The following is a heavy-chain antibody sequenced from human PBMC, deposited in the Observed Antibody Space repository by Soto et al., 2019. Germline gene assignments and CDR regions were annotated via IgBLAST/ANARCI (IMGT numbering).Heavy chain of an antibody. CDR1: GYTFTSYD. CDR3: ARRCHRYSGYDWGCYYYGMDV. CDR2: MNPNSGNT. V-gene: IGHV1-8*01. J-gene: IGHJ6*02. Sequence: ASVKVSCKASGYTFTSYDINWVRQATGQGLEWMGWMNPNSGNTGYAQKFQGRVTMTRNTSISTAYMELSSLRSEDTAVYYCARRCHRYSGYDWGCYYYGMDVWGQGTTVTVSS. D-gene: IGHD5-12*01.